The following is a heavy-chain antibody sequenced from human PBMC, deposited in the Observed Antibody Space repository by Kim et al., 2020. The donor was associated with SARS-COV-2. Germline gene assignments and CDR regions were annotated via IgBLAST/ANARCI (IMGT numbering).Heavy chain of an antibody. D-gene: IGHD1-1*01. J-gene: IGHJ3*02. V-gene: IGHV1-46*01. CDR1: GDIFTNYY. CDR3: AREFGPLSDWNRGAFDI. CDR2: MNPKSGST. Sequence: ASVKVSCKASGDIFTNYYIHWERQAPGQGLEWLGIMNPKSGSTYYAQQFQGRLNMTRDTSTSTLYMELSSLRSEDTAVYYCAREFGPLSDWNRGAFDIWGQGTLVTVSS.